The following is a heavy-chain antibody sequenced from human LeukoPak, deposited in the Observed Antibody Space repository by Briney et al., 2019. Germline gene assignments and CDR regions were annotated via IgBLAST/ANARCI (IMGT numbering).Heavy chain of an antibody. V-gene: IGHV3-48*04. J-gene: IGHJ4*02. D-gene: IGHD2-2*01. CDR2: ISSSSDTI. CDR1: GFNFSYYT. CDR3: ARDTRGESDY. Sequence: GGSLRLSCAASGFNFSYYTMDWVRQAPGKGLEWISYISSSSDTIYYADSVKGRFTISRDNAKNSLYLQMNSLRAEDTAVYYCARDTRGESDYWGQGTLVTVSS.